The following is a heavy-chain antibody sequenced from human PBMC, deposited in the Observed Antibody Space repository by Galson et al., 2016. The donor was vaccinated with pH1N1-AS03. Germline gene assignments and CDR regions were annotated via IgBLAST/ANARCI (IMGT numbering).Heavy chain of an antibody. Sequence: PALVKPTQTLTLTCTWSGFSHSASGVAVAWIRQPPGKALEWLALIYWDDDKRYSPSLRDKLTITKDSSTNQVVLTMTNMDPVDTATYYCAHRHGGNSHYFGYWGPGTLVTVSS. CDR3: AHRHGGNSHYFGY. D-gene: IGHD4-23*01. CDR1: GFSHSASGVA. CDR2: IYWDDDK. J-gene: IGHJ4*02. V-gene: IGHV2-5*02.